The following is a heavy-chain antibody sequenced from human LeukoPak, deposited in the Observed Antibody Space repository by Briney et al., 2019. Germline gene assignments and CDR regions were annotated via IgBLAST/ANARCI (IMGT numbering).Heavy chain of an antibody. J-gene: IGHJ4*02. V-gene: IGHV3-23*01. CDR3: AKASSLLRGPMVIYYFDF. CDR1: DFTFTTYA. CDR2: ISGGGDIT. D-gene: IGHD2-21*01. Sequence: GGSLRLSCAASDFTFTTYAMTWVRQAPGKGLERVSSISGGGDITYYTDSVKGRFTISRDNSKNTLYMEMKSLRAEDTAVYYCAKASSLLRGPMVIYYFDFWGQGTLVTVSS.